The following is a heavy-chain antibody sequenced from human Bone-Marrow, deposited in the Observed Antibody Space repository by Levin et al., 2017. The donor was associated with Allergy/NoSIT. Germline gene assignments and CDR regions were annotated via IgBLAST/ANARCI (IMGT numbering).Heavy chain of an antibody. J-gene: IGHJ6*02. CDR1: EGTFSNYA. V-gene: IGHV1-69*10. D-gene: IGHD2-21*01. Sequence: SVKVSCKASEGTFSNYAITWVRQAPGQGLEWMGGIIPFSGISDFAQKFQGRVTITADKSTTTAYMEVNSLRSEDTAVFYCAAGRFGYKFGDYYYYGMDVWGQGTTVTVSS. CDR2: IIPFSGIS. CDR3: AAGRFGYKFGDYYYYGMDV.